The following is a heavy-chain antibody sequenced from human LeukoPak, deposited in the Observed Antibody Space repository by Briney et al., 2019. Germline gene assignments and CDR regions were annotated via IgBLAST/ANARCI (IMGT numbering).Heavy chain of an antibody. CDR2: IYYSGST. CDR1: GGSINSSSYY. V-gene: IGHV4-39*01. Sequence: SETLSLTCTVSGGSINSSSYYWGWIRQLPGKGLEWIGSIYYSGSTYYNPSLKSRVTISVDTSKNQFSLKLSSVTAADTAVYYCARLTYYYYGMGVWGQGTTVTVSS. CDR3: ARLTYYYYGMGV. J-gene: IGHJ6*02.